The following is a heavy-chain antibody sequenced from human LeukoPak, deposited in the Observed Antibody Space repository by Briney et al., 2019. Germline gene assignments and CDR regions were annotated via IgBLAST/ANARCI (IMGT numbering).Heavy chain of an antibody. D-gene: IGHD3-16*01. CDR3: ARYYRGSSGRCFLP. CDR2: ISYDGSNE. CDR1: GFTFGSYA. V-gene: IGHV3-30-3*01. Sequence: GGSLRLSCAASGFTFGSYAMHWVRQAPGKGLEWVAIISYDGSNEYYADSVKGRFTISRDNSKNTLYLHMNSLTAEDTAVYYCARYYRGSSGRCFLPWSQETLVTVSS. J-gene: IGHJ5*02.